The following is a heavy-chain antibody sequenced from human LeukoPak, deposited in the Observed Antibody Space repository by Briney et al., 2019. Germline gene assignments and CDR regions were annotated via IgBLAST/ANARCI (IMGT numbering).Heavy chain of an antibody. J-gene: IGHJ5*02. CDR1: GFNFGDSV. V-gene: IGHV3-23*01. CDR3: VKLPTGYPNWFDP. CDR2: IRGSGTDT. Sequence: GGSLRLSCAASGFNFGDSVMGWVRQAPAKGLEWVSTIRGSGTDTYYAESVKGRFTISRDNSKSTLYLQMNSLRAEDTALYYCVKLPTGYPNWFDPWGQGTLVLVSS. D-gene: IGHD3-9*01.